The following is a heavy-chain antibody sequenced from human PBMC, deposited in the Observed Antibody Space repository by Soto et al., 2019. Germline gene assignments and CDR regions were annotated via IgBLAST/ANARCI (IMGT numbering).Heavy chain of an antibody. J-gene: IGHJ4*02. CDR2: NVPIYRTA. V-gene: IGHV1-69*01. Sequence: QVQLVQSGAEVKKPGSSVKVSCKASGGTFSSYRINWVRQAPGQGLEWVGGNVPIYRTADYAQKFQGRVTITADESARTSYMELRSLKSQDTAVYYCVRDSGAKLSSSWGQGTLVTVSS. D-gene: IGHD6-13*01. CDR3: VRDSGAKLSSS. CDR1: GGTFSSYR.